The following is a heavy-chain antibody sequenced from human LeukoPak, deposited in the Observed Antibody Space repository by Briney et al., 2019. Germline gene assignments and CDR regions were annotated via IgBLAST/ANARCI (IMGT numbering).Heavy chain of an antibody. Sequence: SETLSLTCTVSGGSISSSSYYWGWIRQPPGKGLEWIGSIYYSGSTYYNPSLKSRVTISVDTSKNQFSLKLSSVTAADTAVYYCAREKEGSDAFDIWGQGTMVTVSS. V-gene: IGHV4-39*02. CDR3: AREKEGSDAFDI. CDR1: GGSISSSSYY. CDR2: IYYSGST. J-gene: IGHJ3*02.